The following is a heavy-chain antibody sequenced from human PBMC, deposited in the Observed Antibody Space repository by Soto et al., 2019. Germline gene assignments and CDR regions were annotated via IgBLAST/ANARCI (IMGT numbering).Heavy chain of an antibody. V-gene: IGHV4-34*01. CDR3: ATSYTPWTCDY. CDR2: INHSGST. CDR1: VGSFSGYY. J-gene: IGHJ4*02. Sequence: QVQLQQWGAGLLKPSETLSLTCAVYVGSFSGYYWCWIRQPPGKGLEWIGEINHSGSTNYNPSLMSRVTISVDTSQNQFSLKLTSVTAAHTAVYYCATSYTPWTCDYWGQGTLVTVSS. D-gene: IGHD2-2*01.